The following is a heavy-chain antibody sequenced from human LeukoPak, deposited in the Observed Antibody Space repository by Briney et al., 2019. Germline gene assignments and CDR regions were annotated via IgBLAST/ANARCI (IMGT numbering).Heavy chain of an antibody. CDR1: GGSISSYY. CDR3: ARATAGVEATTGFDH. J-gene: IGHJ4*01. D-gene: IGHD1-26*01. Sequence: SDTLSLTCSVSGGSISSYYWSWIRQPADKGLEWIGRIYGSGSTKYNPSLGSRVTMSVDASKNQFSLKLSSVTAADTAVYYCARATAGVEATTGFDHWGHGTLVTVAS. CDR2: IYGSGST. V-gene: IGHV4-4*07.